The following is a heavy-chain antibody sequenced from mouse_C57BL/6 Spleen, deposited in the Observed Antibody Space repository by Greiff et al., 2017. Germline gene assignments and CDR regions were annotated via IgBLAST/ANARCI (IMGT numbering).Heavy chain of an antibody. Sequence: VQLQQSGAELAKPGASVKLSCKASGYTFTSYWMHWVKQRPGQGLEWIGYINPSSGYTKYNQKFKDKATLTADKSSSTAYMQLSSLTYEDSAVYYCEAPTITTVVASKGFAYWGQGTLVTVSA. CDR1: GYTFTSYW. CDR2: INPSSGYT. D-gene: IGHD1-1*01. V-gene: IGHV1-7*01. J-gene: IGHJ3*01. CDR3: EAPTITTVVASKGFAY.